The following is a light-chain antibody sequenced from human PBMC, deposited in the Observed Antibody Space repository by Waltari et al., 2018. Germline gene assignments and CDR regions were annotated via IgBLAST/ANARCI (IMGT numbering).Light chain of an antibody. J-gene: IGLJ3*02. CDR1: SSAHGSYNY. V-gene: IGLV2-11*01. CDR2: DGR. CDR3: CSYAGSYTWV. Sequence: QSALPPPPPVSGSPGHSVTISCTGASSAHGSYNYVSWYQQHPGNAPKHMIYDGRKRPSGVSDRSSGAKSGNTASRSIAGLQAEDETDYYCCSYAGSYTWVFGGGTKLTVL.